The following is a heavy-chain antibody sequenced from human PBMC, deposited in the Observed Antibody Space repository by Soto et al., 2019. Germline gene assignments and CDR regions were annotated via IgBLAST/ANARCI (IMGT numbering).Heavy chain of an antibody. V-gene: IGHV3-23*01. J-gene: IGHJ4*02. CDR2: ISRYGDIT. Sequence: EVQLLESGGDLIQPGGSLRLSCAASGFTFNIYAMTWVRQAPGKGLEWVSAISRYGDITYYADSVEGRFTISRDNSKNTLYLRMNSLRAEDTVVYYCAKDRYLDHDSLGYLFGNWGQGTLVTVSS. CDR1: GFTFNIYA. D-gene: IGHD3-22*01. CDR3: AKDRYLDHDSLGYLFGN.